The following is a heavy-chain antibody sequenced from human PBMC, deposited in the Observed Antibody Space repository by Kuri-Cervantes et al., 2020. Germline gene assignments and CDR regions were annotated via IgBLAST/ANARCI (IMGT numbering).Heavy chain of an antibody. CDR3: ARSPAGGYGDYFWGVWSPAGLGGMDV. V-gene: IGHV1-46*01. J-gene: IGHJ6*02. CDR2: INPSGGST. CDR1: GYTFTSYY. D-gene: IGHD4-17*01. Sequence: ASVKVSCKASGYTFTSYYMHWVRQAPGQGLEWMGIINPSGGSTSYAQKFQGRVTMTRDTSKNQFSLKLSSVTAADTAVYYCARSPAGGYGDYFWGVWSPAGLGGMDVWGQGTTVTVSS.